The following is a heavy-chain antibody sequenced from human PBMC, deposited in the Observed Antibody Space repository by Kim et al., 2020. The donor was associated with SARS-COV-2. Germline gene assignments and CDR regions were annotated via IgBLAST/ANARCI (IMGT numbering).Heavy chain of an antibody. CDR3: TTEYYYDSSGYYALAFDI. J-gene: IGHJ3*02. CDR2: IKSKTDGGTT. D-gene: IGHD3-22*01. Sequence: GGSLRLSCAASGFTFSNAWMSWVRQAPGKGLEWVGRIKSKTDGGTTDYAAPVKGRFTISRDDSKNTLYLQMNSLKTEDTAVYYCTTEYYYDSSGYYALAFDIWGQGTMVTVSS. V-gene: IGHV3-15*01. CDR1: GFTFSNAW.